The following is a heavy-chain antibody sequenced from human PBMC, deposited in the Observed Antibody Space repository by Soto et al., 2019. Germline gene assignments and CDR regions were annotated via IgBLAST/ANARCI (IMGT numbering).Heavy chain of an antibody. CDR3: ARDLSVDTAMVTADYYGMDV. D-gene: IGHD5-18*01. CDR1: GYTFTSYG. Sequence: ASVKVSCKASGYTFTSYGISWVRQAPGQGLEWMGWISAYNGNTNYAQKLQGRVTMTTDTSTSTAYMELRSLRSDDTAVYYCARDLSVDTAMVTADYYGMDVWGQGTTVTVSS. J-gene: IGHJ6*02. CDR2: ISAYNGNT. V-gene: IGHV1-18*01.